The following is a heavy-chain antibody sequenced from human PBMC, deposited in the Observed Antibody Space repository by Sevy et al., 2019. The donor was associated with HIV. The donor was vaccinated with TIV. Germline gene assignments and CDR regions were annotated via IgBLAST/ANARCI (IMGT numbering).Heavy chain of an antibody. V-gene: IGHV1-69*13. CDR1: GGTFSSYA. D-gene: IGHD2-15*01. CDR2: IIPIFGTA. Sequence: ASVKVSCKASGGTFSSYAISWVRQAPGQGLEWMGRIIPIFGTANYAQTFQGRVTITADESTSTAYMELGSLRSEDTAVYDCAGDNTLQDIVVVVAASPYAFDIWGQGTMVTVSS. CDR3: AGDNTLQDIVVVVAASPYAFDI. J-gene: IGHJ3*02.